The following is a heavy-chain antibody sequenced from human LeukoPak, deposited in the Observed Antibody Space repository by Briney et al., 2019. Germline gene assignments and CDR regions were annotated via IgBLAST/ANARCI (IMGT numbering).Heavy chain of an antibody. V-gene: IGHV3-30*18. CDR1: GFTFSSYG. D-gene: IGHD2-15*01. Sequence: GRSLRLSCAASGFTFSSYGMHWVRQAPGKGLEWVAVISYDGSNKYYADSVKGRFTISRDNSKNTLYLQMNGLRAEDTAVYYCAKVGYCSGGSCYFPDYWGQGTLVTVSS. J-gene: IGHJ4*02. CDR3: AKVGYCSGGSCYFPDY. CDR2: ISYDGSNK.